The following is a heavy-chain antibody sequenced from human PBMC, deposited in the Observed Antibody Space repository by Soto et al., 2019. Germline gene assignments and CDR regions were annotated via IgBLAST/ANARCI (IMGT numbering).Heavy chain of an antibody. J-gene: IGHJ4*02. CDR1: GFTFSNYV. D-gene: IGHD1-1*01. CDR2: ISFDGKTK. Sequence: QVQLVESGGGVVQPGRSLRLSCGASGFTFSNYVMHWVRQAPGRGPEWVASISFDGKTKYYGDSVKGRVTISRDNSKNMLFLQMDRLRSDDTAVFYCAKHRFVQTGAAFKAPPYFDHWGQGTLVTVS. CDR3: AKHRFVQTGAAFKAPPYFDH. V-gene: IGHV3-30*18.